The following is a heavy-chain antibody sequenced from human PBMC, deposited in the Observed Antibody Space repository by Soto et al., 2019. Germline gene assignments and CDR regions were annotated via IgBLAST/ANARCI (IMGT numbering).Heavy chain of an antibody. CDR3: AKEIEVAGDLDY. CDR2: VSSDGKTK. V-gene: IGHV3-30*18. J-gene: IGHJ4*01. Sequence: GGSLRLSCVASGFTFSSYGIHWVRQAPGKGLEWVGVVSSDGKTKYYADSVKGRFTISRDNSKNTMYLQMASLRPEDTAVYYCAKEIEVAGDLDYWGHGTLVTVSS. D-gene: IGHD6-19*01. CDR1: GFTFSSYG.